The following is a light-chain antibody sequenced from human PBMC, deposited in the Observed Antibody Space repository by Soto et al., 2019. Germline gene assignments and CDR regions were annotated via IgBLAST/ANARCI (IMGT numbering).Light chain of an antibody. CDR3: SSYAGSNNLV. J-gene: IGLJ3*02. CDR1: SSDVGSYDY. CDR2: EVN. V-gene: IGLV2-8*01. Sequence: QSALTQPTSASGSPGQSVTISCTGTSSDVGSYDYVSWYQQHPGNAPKLMVFEVNKRPSGVPDRFSGSKSGNTASLTVSGLQAEDEADYYCSSYAGSNNLVFGGGTKLTV.